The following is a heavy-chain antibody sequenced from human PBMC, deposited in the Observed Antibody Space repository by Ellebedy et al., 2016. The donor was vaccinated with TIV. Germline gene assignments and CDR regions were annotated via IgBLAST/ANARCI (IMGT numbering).Heavy chain of an antibody. CDR2: ISGSGGST. Sequence: GESLKISCVASEFTFSSYAMSWVRQAPGKGLEWVSAISGSGGSTYYADSVKGRFTISRDNSKNTLYLQMNSLRAEDTAVYYCAKVRDVVGNDAFDIWGQGTMVTVSS. D-gene: IGHD5-12*01. CDR3: AKVRDVVGNDAFDI. J-gene: IGHJ3*02. V-gene: IGHV3-23*01. CDR1: EFTFSSYA.